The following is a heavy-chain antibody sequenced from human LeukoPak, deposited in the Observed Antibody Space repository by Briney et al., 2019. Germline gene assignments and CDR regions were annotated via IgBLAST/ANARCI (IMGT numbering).Heavy chain of an antibody. V-gene: IGHV3-23*01. CDR2: ISGSGDST. CDR3: AKGSRHTILGVIIPFHY. CDR1: GFTFSSYA. Sequence: GGSLRLSCAASGFTFSSYAMNWVRQAPGKGLEWVSIISGSGDSTYYADSVKGRFTISRDNSKNTLYLQMNSLRAEDTAVYYCAKGSRHTILGVIIPFHYCGHGTLVTVSS. J-gene: IGHJ4*01. D-gene: IGHD3-3*01.